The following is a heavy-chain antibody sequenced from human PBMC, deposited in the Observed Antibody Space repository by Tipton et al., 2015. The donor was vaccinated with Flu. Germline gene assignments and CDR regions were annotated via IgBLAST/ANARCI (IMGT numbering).Heavy chain of an antibody. CDR3: ARIPQNWGRYFDY. D-gene: IGHD7-27*01. CDR1: GFTLISHS. V-gene: IGHV3-21*01. CDR2: ISSSSNYI. Sequence: VQLVQSGGGLVKPGGSLRLSCVASGFTLISHSMSWVRQAPGKGLEWVSSISSSSNYIYYADSVKGRFTVSRDNAKNSLYLQINSLSAEDTAVYYCARIPQNWGRYFDYWGQGTLVTVSS. J-gene: IGHJ4*02.